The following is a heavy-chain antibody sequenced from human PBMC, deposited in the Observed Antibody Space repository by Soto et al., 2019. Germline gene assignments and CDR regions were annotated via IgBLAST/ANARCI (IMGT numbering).Heavy chain of an antibody. Sequence: PGGSLRLSCAASGFTFDDYGMSWVRQAPGKGLEWVSGINWNGGSTGYADSVKGRFTISRDNAKNSLYLQMNSLRAEDTALYYCARETYYDILTGFDYWGQGTLVTVSS. D-gene: IGHD3-9*01. CDR2: INWNGGST. V-gene: IGHV3-20*04. J-gene: IGHJ4*02. CDR1: GFTFDDYG. CDR3: ARETYYDILTGFDY.